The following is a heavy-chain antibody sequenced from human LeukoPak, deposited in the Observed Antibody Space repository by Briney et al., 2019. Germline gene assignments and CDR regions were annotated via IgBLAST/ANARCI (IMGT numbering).Heavy chain of an antibody. CDR1: GFTFSTYV. CDR3: ASIDATPI. CDR2: TSDNGDRT. Sequence: GGSLRLSCAASGFTFSTYVMHWVRQAPGKGLEFVAATSDNGDRTFYPISVKRRFIISRDNSKNTLYLQMGSLRPEDTAVYFCASIDATPIWGQGTLVTVSS. D-gene: IGHD1-26*01. V-gene: IGHV3-64*01. J-gene: IGHJ4*02.